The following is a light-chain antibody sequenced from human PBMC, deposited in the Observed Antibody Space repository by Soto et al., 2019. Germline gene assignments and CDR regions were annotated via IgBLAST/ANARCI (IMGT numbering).Light chain of an antibody. CDR2: SNN. CDR1: TSNIGGNT. V-gene: IGLV1-44*01. CDR3: AAWDDSLDAVT. J-gene: IGLJ2*01. Sequence: QSVLTQPPSASGTPGQRVTISCSGSTSNIGGNTVNWYQQLPGTAPTLLIYSNNQRPSGVPARFSVSKSVTSASLAISRLQYADEAAYDCAAWDDSLDAVTFGGGTKLTVL.